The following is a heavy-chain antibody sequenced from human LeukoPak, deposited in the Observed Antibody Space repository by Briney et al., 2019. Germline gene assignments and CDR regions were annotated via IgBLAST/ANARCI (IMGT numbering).Heavy chain of an antibody. D-gene: IGHD3-22*01. CDR3: ANSRRSGYWYFDL. J-gene: IGHJ2*01. V-gene: IGHV3-53*01. Sequence: GGSLRLSCVVSGFTVSSNYMSWVRQAPGKGLEWVSVMYSAGFTYYADSEKGRFTISRDNSKNTLNLQMNSLRAEDTAVYYCANSRRSGYWYFDLWGRGTLVTVSS. CDR1: GFTVSSNY. CDR2: MYSAGFT.